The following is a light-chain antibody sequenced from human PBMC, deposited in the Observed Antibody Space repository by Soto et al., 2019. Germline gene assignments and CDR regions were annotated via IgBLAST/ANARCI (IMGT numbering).Light chain of an antibody. V-gene: IGLV2-8*01. CDR2: EIN. Sequence: QSALTQPPSASGSPGQSVTISFTGTISDVCAYDYVSWYQQHPGKAPKLMIYEINKRPSGVPDRFSGSKSGNTASLTVSGLQAEDEADYYCSSFAGSNNFPYVLGTGTKVTV. CDR1: ISDVCAYDY. CDR3: SSFAGSNNFPYV. J-gene: IGLJ1*01.